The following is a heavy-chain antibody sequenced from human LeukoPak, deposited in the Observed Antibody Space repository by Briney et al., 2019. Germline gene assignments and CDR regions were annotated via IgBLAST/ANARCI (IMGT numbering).Heavy chain of an antibody. CDR1: GFTFSSYV. D-gene: IGHD2-15*01. Sequence: GGSLRLSCAASGFTFSSYVMSWVRQAPGKGLEWVSAISGSGGSTYYADSVKGRFTISRDNTRNSLYLQMTSLRADDTAVYYCATKGGNWGQGTLVTVSS. V-gene: IGHV3-23*01. CDR2: ISGSGGST. CDR3: ATKGGN. J-gene: IGHJ4*02.